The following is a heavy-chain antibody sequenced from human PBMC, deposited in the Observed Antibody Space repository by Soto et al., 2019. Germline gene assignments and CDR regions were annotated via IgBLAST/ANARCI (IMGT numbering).Heavy chain of an antibody. D-gene: IGHD2-2*02. Sequence: HPGGSLRLSCAASGFPFINFAMSWVRQSPGKGLEWVSAISGTGSRTWYADSVRGRFTVSRDNSKNTLYLQMNSLRDEDTAVYYCAKGLGVVVPAAIVGENWFDPWGQGTLVTVSS. V-gene: IGHV3-23*01. CDR3: AKGLGVVVPAAIVGENWFDP. CDR1: GFPFINFA. J-gene: IGHJ5*02. CDR2: ISGTGSRT.